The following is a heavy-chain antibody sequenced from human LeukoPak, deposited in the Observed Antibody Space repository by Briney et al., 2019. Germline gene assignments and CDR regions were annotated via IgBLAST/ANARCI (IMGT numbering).Heavy chain of an antibody. D-gene: IGHD5-24*01. V-gene: IGHV1-46*01. J-gene: IGHJ4*02. CDR3: AREIDRDGCNRFFDY. CDR2: INPSGGST. CDR1: GYTFTSYY. Sequence: GASVKVSCKASGYTFTSYYMHWVRQAPGQGLEWMGIINPSGGSTSYAQKFQGRVAMTRDTSTSTVYMELSSLRSEDTAVYYCAREIDRDGCNRFFDYWGQGTLVTVSS.